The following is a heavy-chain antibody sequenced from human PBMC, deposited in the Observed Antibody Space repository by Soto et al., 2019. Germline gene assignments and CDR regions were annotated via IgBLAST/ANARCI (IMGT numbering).Heavy chain of an antibody. V-gene: IGHV4-59*01. CDR2: IYYSGST. D-gene: IGHD5-12*01. J-gene: IGHJ4*02. CDR3: ARAKVEMATIFDY. CDR1: GGSLSSYY. Sequence: LSLPCTVSGGSLSSYYWSWIRQPTGKGLEWIGYIYYSGSTNYNPSLKSRVTISVDTSKNQFSLKLSSVTAADTAVYYCARAKVEMATIFDYWGQGTLVTVSS.